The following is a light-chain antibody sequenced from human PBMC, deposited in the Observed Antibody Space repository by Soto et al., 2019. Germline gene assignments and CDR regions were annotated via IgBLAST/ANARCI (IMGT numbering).Light chain of an antibody. CDR3: QQCNNWPRT. CDR1: QKDRSD. J-gene: IGKJ1*01. CDR2: GAS. Sequence: EEVFSLSPGTVSLSPGDRATLSCRFGQKDRSDFLTWYQQRPGQAPRLLIYGASTRATGIPARFSGSGSGTEFALTISSLESEDYAVYYCQQCNNWPRTFGRGTKVDVK. V-gene: IGKV3-15*01.